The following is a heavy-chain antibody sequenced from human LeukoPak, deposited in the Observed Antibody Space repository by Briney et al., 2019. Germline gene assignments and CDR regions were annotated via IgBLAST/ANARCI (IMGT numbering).Heavy chain of an antibody. CDR3: ARELGYCSGGSCYQFDH. CDR2: IYHSGST. CDR1: GYSISSGYY. V-gene: IGHV4-38-2*01. D-gene: IGHD2-15*01. J-gene: IGHJ4*02. Sequence: SETLSLTRAVSGYSISSGYYWGWIRQPPGKGLEWIGSIYHSGSTYYNPSLKSRVTISVDTSKNQFFLKLSSVTAADTAVYYCARELGYCSGGSCYQFDHWGQGTLVTVSS.